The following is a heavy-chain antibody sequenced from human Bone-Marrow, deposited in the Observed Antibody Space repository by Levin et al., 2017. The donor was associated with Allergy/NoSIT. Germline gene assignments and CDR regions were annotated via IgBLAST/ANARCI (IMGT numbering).Heavy chain of an antibody. CDR2: IYYTGGA. CDR3: ARATPTNTFDV. V-gene: IGHV4-30-4*01. J-gene: IGHJ3*01. CDR1: GGSINSRDYY. Sequence: SQTLSLTCTVSGGSINSRDYYWRWIRQPPGKGLEWVGYIYYTGGAYYSPSLQSRLSISVDTSNNLFSLNVRSVTAADTAIYYCARATPTNTFDVWGQGTMVTVSS.